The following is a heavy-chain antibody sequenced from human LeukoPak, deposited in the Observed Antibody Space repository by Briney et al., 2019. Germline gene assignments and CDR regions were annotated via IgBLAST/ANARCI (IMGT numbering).Heavy chain of an antibody. Sequence: GGSMRLASAASGFTVSSKYMSWVRQAPGKGLEWVSVIYSGGSTYYADSVKGRFTISRDNSKNTLYLQMNSLRAEDTAVYYCARDRVSLFDYWGQGTLVTASS. CDR3: ARDRVSLFDY. J-gene: IGHJ4*02. CDR1: GFTVSSKY. V-gene: IGHV3-53*01. CDR2: IYSGGST.